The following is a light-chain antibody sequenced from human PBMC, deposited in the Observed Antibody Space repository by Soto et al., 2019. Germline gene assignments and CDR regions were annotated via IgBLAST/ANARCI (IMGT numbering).Light chain of an antibody. CDR3: MQALQTLSIT. Sequence: DIVMTQSPLSLPVTPGEPASISCRSSQSLLHSNGYNYLDWYLQKPGQSPQLLIYLGSNRASGVPDRFSGSGSGTDFTLKISRVEAEDVGVYYCMQALQTLSITFGQGTRLEIX. CDR2: LGS. V-gene: IGKV2-28*01. J-gene: IGKJ5*01. CDR1: QSLLHSNGYNY.